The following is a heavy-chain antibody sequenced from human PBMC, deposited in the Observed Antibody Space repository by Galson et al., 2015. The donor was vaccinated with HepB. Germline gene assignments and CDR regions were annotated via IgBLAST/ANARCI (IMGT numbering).Heavy chain of an antibody. Sequence: SVKVSCKASGGLFSRYTVNWVRQAPVQGLEWMGGITPLFGTAKYAQKFQGRVTITADESTSTVYMELSSLRSEDTAIYYCAREGIVAAANPVDYWGQGTLVTVSS. CDR3: AREGIVAAANPVDY. V-gene: IGHV1-69*13. CDR1: GGLFSRYT. J-gene: IGHJ4*02. CDR2: ITPLFGTA. D-gene: IGHD6-13*01.